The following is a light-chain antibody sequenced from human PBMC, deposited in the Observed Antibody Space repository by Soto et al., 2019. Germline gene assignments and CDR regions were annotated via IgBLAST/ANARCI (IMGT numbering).Light chain of an antibody. J-gene: IGKJ1*01. CDR3: QQGSSFPWT. CDR1: QDIDNW. V-gene: IGKV1-12*01. Sequence: DIQMTQSPSSVSASVGDRVTITCRASQDIDNWLAWYQQKPGKAPKLLIYAASTLQSGVPSSFSGCGCGTDFNFTISSLQTEDVATYECQQGSSFPWTFGQGTKVEIK. CDR2: AAS.